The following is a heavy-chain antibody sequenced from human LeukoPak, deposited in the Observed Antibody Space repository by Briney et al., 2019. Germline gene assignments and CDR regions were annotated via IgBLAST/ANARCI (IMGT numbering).Heavy chain of an antibody. CDR2: ISGSGGST. CDR3: AKDRDYDSSGYPN. V-gene: IGHV3-23*01. CDR1: GLTFSRYW. Sequence: AGGSLRLSCAASGLTFSRYWLTWVRQAPGKGLEWVSAISGSGGSTYYADSVKGRFTISRDNSKNTLYLQMNSLRAEDAAVYYCAKDRDYDSSGYPNWGQGTLVTVSS. J-gene: IGHJ4*02. D-gene: IGHD3-22*01.